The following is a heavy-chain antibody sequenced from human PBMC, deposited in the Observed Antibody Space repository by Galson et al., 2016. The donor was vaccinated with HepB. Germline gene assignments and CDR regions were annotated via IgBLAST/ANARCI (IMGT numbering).Heavy chain of an antibody. V-gene: IGHV3-74*01. J-gene: IGHJ4*02. CDR3: ATGDNDYGDPFDY. Sequence: SLRLSCAASGFTFSSNWMHWVRLPPGRGLMWVSRIKGDGSDWFYADSVKGRFTISRDNAKNTMYLQMDSLGADNTAVYYCATGDNDYGDPFDYWGQGTLVTVSS. D-gene: IGHD4-17*01. CDR1: GFTFSSNW. CDR2: IKGDGSDW.